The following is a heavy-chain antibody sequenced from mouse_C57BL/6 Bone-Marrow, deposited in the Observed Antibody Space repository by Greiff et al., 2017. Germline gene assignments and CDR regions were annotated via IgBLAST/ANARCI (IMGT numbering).Heavy chain of an antibody. D-gene: IGHD2-10*01. CDR2: IDPEDGET. J-gene: IGHJ2*01. Sequence: VQLQQSGAELVKPGSSAKLSCTAPGFNLKDYYMHWVKQRTEQGLEWIGRIDPEDGETKYAPNFQGKSTITADTSSNTDYLQLSSLTSEDTAVYYYAKAYYGKGYFDYWGQGTTLTVSS. CDR3: AKAYYGKGYFDY. V-gene: IGHV14-2*01. CDR1: GFNLKDYY.